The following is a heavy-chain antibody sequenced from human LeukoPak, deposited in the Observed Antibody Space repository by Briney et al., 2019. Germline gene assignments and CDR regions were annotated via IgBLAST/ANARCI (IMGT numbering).Heavy chain of an antibody. CDR1: GGTFSSYA. Sequence: SVKVSCKASGGTFSSYAISWVQQAPGQGLEWMGGITPIFGTANYAQKLQGRVTITTDESTSTAYMEHSSLRSEDTAVYYCARGPLRSFFDYWGQGTLVTVSS. CDR2: ITPIFGTA. D-gene: IGHD4-17*01. V-gene: IGHV1-69*05. CDR3: ARGPLRSFFDY. J-gene: IGHJ4*02.